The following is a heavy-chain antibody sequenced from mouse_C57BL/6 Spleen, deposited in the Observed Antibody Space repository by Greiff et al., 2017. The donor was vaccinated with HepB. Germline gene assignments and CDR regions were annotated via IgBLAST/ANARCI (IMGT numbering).Heavy chain of an antibody. CDR1: GFNINDYY. Sequence: VQLQQSGAELVRPGASVKVSCKASGFNINDYYMHWVKQRPEQGLEWIGRIDPEDGDTEYTPKFKVKATMTAGTSSNTAYMQLSSLTSEDTAFYYCTTLISYGYDCFAYWGQGTLVTVSA. CDR3: TTLISYGYDCFAY. CDR2: IDPEDGDT. J-gene: IGHJ3*01. V-gene: IGHV14-1*01. D-gene: IGHD2-2*01.